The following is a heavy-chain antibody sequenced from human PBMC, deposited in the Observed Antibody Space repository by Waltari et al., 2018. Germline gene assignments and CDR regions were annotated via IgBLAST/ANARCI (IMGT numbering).Heavy chain of an antibody. V-gene: IGHV4-31*03. CDR1: DASISSGGYY. Sequence: VQVQESRPGVVKRSRTLSLPCTVSDASISSGGYYWSWLRQHPGKGLEWIGYIYYSGSIYCNPSLKSRVTISVDTSKNHFSLKLSSVTAADTAVYYCATAHGGNSEGWFDPWGQGTLVTVSS. J-gene: IGHJ5*02. D-gene: IGHD2-21*02. CDR2: IYYSGSI. CDR3: ATAHGGNSEGWFDP.